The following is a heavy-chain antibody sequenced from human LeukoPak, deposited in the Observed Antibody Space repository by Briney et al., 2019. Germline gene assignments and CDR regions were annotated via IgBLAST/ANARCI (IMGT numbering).Heavy chain of an antibody. CDR2: NYPGGTI. CDR3: ARHVAHSSQIDS. CDR1: GASFTSYH. D-gene: IGHD6-6*01. J-gene: IGHJ4*02. Sequence: SETLSLTCAVSGASFTSYHWTWIRQPPGKGLEWIGDNYPGGTIRYNPSLESRVTISVDTSKNQFSLMLNSVTAADTAVYYCARHVAHSSQIDSWGPGTLVTVSS. V-gene: IGHV4-4*09.